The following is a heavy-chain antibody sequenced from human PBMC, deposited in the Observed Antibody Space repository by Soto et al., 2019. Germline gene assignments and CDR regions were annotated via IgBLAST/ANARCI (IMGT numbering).Heavy chain of an antibody. CDR1: GFTFSDYY. CDR2: ISGSGSTI. V-gene: IGHV3-11*01. Sequence: QVQLVESGGGLVKPGGSLRLAGAASGFTFSDYYMSWIRQAPGKGRAWVSYISGSGSTIYYADSGKGRFTTSRDNAKNSRYLQMNSLGAEDTAVYYCAIGIRPGGGNYYGMDVWGQGTTVTVSS. J-gene: IGHJ6*02. D-gene: IGHD3-10*01. CDR3: AIGIRPGGGNYYGMDV.